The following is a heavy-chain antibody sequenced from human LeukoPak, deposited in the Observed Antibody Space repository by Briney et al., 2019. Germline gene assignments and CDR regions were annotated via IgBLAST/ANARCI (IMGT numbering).Heavy chain of an antibody. CDR3: ARVITMVRGVILPVSGFDY. V-gene: IGHV1-18*01. Sequence: ASVKVSCKASGYSFTSYGISWVRQAPGQGLEWMGWINTYNGNTNYAQNVQGRVTMTTDTATSTAYMELRSLRSDDTAVYFCARVITMVRGVILPVSGFDYWGQGTLVTISS. CDR2: INTYNGNT. J-gene: IGHJ4*02. CDR1: GYSFTSYG. D-gene: IGHD3-10*01.